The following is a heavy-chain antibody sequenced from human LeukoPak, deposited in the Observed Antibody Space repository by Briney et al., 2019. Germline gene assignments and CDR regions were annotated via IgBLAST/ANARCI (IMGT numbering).Heavy chain of an antibody. CDR2: ISYDGSNK. J-gene: IGHJ4*02. D-gene: IGHD5-18*01. CDR3: AKEGRGDTAMAMYN. CDR1: GFTFSSYG. Sequence: PGGSLRLSCAASGFTFSSYGMHWVRQAPGKGLEWVAVISYDGSNKYYADSVKGRFTISRDNSKNTLYLQMNSLRAEDTAVYYCAKEGRGDTAMAMYNWGQGTLVTVSS. V-gene: IGHV3-30*18.